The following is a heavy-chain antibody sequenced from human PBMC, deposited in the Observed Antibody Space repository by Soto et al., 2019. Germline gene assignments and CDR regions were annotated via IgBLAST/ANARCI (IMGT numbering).Heavy chain of an antibody. D-gene: IGHD6-13*01. CDR2: IIPIFGTA. CDR1: GGTFSSYA. CDR3: ARGIRVAAAGNYYYYGMDV. J-gene: IGHJ6*02. V-gene: IGHV1-69*13. Sequence: EASVKVSCKASGGTFSSYAISWVRQAPGQGLEWMGGIIPIFGTANYAQKFQGRVTITADESTSTAYMELSSLRSEDTAVYFCARGIRVAAAGNYYYYGMDVWGQGTTVTVSS.